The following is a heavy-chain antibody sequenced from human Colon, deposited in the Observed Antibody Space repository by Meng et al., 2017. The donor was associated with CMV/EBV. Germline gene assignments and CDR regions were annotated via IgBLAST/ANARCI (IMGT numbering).Heavy chain of an antibody. CDR2: IYNSGST. CDR3: ARGVLNFFDY. V-gene: IGHV4-39*07. D-gene: IGHD3-10*01. CDR1: GGPFTTNSYF. Sequence: QLQLEESGPGLVKPSETLSLTCSVSGGPFTTNSYFWAWIRQPPGKGLEYIGSIYNSGSTYYNASLKSRVTMSVDTSKNQFSLKLSSVTAADTAKYYCARGVLNFFDYWGQGTLVTVSS. J-gene: IGHJ4*02.